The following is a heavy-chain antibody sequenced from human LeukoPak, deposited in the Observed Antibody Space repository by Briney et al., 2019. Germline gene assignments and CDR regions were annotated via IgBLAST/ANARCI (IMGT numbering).Heavy chain of an antibody. D-gene: IGHD3-22*01. CDR2: ISANNGNT. CDR3: ARGINPTYYYDNSGYSDY. Sequence: ASVKVSCKASGYTFTTYGITWVRQAPGQGLEWMGWISANNGNTNCAQKFQGRVTMTTDTSTSTAYMELRSLRSDDTAVYFCARGINPTYYYDNSGYSDYWGQGTLVTVSS. V-gene: IGHV1-18*01. CDR1: GYTFTTYG. J-gene: IGHJ4*02.